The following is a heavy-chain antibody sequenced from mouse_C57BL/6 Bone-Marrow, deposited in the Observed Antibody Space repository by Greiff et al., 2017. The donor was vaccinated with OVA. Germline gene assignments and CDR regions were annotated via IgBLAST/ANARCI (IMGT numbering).Heavy chain of an antibody. CDR3: AKIYDGSY. V-gene: IGHV1-64*01. Sequence: QVQLQQSVAELVRPGASVKLSCTASGFNIKNTYMHWVKQRPGQGLEWIGMIHPNSGSTNYNEKFKSKATLTVDKSSSTAYMQLSSLTSEDSAVYYCAKIYDGSYWGQGTLVTVSA. J-gene: IGHJ3*01. CDR2: IHPNSGST. CDR1: GFNIKNTY. D-gene: IGHD2-3*01.